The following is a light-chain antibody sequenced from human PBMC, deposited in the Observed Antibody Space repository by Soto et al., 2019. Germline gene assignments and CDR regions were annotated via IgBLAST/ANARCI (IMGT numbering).Light chain of an antibody. V-gene: IGKV1-5*03. Sequence: DLVVTQSPATLSASPGDRVTISCRASQIVSSRLAWYQQKPGQAPKLLIYEPSTMESGIPSRFSGSGSGTDFTLTISSLQSDDFATYYCQQYIDRPTWTFGQGTKVDMK. CDR3: QQYIDRPTWT. CDR2: EPS. CDR1: QIVSSR. J-gene: IGKJ1*01.